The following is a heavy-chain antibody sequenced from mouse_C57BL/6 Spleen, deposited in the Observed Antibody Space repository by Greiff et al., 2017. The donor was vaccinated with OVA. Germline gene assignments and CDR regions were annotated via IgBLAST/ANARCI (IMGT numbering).Heavy chain of an antibody. CDR3: TRCGDYDFDY. J-gene: IGHJ2*01. CDR1: GYTFTDYE. CDR2: IDPETGGT. D-gene: IGHD2-13*01. V-gene: IGHV1-15*01. Sequence: QVQLQQSGAELVRPGASVTLSCKASGYTFTDYEMHWVKQTPVHGLEWIGAIDPETGGTAYNQKFKGKATLTADKSSSTAYMQLRSLTSEDAAVYYCTRCGDYDFDYWGQGTTLTVSS.